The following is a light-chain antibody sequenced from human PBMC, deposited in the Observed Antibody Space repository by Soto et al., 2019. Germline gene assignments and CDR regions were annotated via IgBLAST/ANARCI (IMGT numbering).Light chain of an antibody. CDR1: QGISSY. CDR3: QHLNSSPYT. CDR2: AAS. Sequence: DIQLTQSPSFLSASVGDRVTITCRASQGISSYLAWYQQKPGKAPKLLIYAASTLQSGVPSRFSGSGSGTEFTLTISSLQPEDFSTYYCQHLNSSPYTFGQGTKMDIK. V-gene: IGKV1-9*01. J-gene: IGKJ2*01.